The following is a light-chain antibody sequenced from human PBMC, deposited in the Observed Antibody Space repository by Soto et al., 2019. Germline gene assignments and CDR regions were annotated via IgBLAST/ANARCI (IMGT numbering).Light chain of an antibody. J-gene: IGLJ2*01. CDR1: TSDVGAYNY. V-gene: IGLV2-14*01. Sequence: QSVLTQPASVSGSPGQSITISCTGTTSDVGAYNYVSWYQQHPGEAPRLMIYDVSYRPSGVYNRFSGSKSGNTASLTISGLRAEDEADYYCSSYSSISYVIFGGGTKLTVL. CDR2: DVS. CDR3: SSYSSISYVI.